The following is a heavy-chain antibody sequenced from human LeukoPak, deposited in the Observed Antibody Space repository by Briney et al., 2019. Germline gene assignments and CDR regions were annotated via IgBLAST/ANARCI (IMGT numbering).Heavy chain of an antibody. J-gene: IGHJ3*01. V-gene: IGHV4-39*01. CDR2: IYYNGRT. D-gene: IGHD3-3*01. CDR1: GDSINNNNYY. Sequence: SETLSLTCTVSGDSINNNNYYWGWICQPPGEGLEWIGNIYYNGRTYYNPSLKSRGTISVDTSNNQFSLKLNSVTAADTAVYYCARITDRTIFGEIMHGFDVWGQGTPVTVSS. CDR3: ARITDRTIFGEIMHGFDV.